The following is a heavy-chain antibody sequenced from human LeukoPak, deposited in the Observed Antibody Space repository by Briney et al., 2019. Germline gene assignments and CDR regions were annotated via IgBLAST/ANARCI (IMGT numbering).Heavy chain of an antibody. CDR3: AKDRWTGSYYFDF. CDR2: ISYDGTDK. Sequence: GESLKISCAASRFTFSSYAMSWVRQAPGKGLEWVAVISYDGTDKSYADSVKGRFTISRDNSKSTLYLQMNSLRPADTAVYYCAKDRWTGSYYFDFWGQGALLTVSS. D-gene: IGHD4-23*01. V-gene: IGHV3-30*18. CDR1: RFTFSSYA. J-gene: IGHJ4*02.